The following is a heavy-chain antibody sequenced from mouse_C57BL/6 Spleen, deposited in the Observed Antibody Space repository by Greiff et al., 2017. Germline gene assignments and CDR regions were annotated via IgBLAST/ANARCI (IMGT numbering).Heavy chain of an antibody. J-gene: IGHJ2*01. V-gene: IGHV1-7*01. CDR1: GYTFTSYW. D-gene: IGHD1-1*01. Sequence: VQLQQSGAELAQPGASVKLSCKASGYTFTSYWMHWVKQRPGQGLEWIGYINPSSGYTKYNQKFKDKATLTADKSSSTAYMQLSSLTYEDSAVYYCARTRGDYVGDFDYWGQGTTLTVSS. CDR2: INPSSGYT. CDR3: ARTRGDYVGDFDY.